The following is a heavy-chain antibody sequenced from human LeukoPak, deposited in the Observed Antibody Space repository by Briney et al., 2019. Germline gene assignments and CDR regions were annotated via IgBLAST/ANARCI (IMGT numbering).Heavy chain of an antibody. Sequence: GGSLRLSCAASGFTFSSYGMSWVRQAPGKGLEWVSAISGTGGSTYYADSVKGRFTISRDNSKNTLYLQMNSLRAEDTAVYYCAKGDTTWELPHDYWGQGTLVTVSS. J-gene: IGHJ4*02. CDR2: ISGTGGST. CDR1: GFTFSSYG. CDR3: AKGDTTWELPHDY. D-gene: IGHD1-26*01. V-gene: IGHV3-23*01.